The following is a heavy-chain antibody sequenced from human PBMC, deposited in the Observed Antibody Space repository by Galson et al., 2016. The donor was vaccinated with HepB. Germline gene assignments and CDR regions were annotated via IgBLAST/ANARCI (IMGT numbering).Heavy chain of an antibody. CDR1: SGAIGSYY. J-gene: IGHJ3*01. Sequence: SETLSLTCTVSSGAIGSYYWSWIRHLPGKGLEWIGCRTSGGSINYNPSLKSRVSMSIDTSKNQFSLNVASVTAADSALYYGARGLVQGSWSPTHPFDLWGQGTMVTVSS. CDR3: ARGLVQGSWSPTHPFDL. CDR2: RTSGGSI. V-gene: IGHV4-59*01. D-gene: IGHD6-13*01.